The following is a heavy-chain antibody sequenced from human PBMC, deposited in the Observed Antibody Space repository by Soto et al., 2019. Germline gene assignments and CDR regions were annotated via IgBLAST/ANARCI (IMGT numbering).Heavy chain of an antibody. D-gene: IGHD1-20*01. J-gene: IGHJ6*03. V-gene: IGHV3-23*01. CDR2: ISGSGGSK. Sequence: GGSLRLSCAASGFTFSSYAMSWVRQAPGKGLEWVSAISGSGGSKYYADSVKGRSTISRDNSKNKLYLQMNSLRAEDTAVYYCAKFADNLPGDYYYYMDVWGKGTTVTVSS. CDR3: AKFADNLPGDYYYYMDV. CDR1: GFTFSSYA.